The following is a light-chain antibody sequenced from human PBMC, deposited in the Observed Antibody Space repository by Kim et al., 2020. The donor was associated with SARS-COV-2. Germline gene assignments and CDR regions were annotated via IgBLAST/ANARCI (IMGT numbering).Light chain of an antibody. J-gene: IGLJ1*01. CDR2: DVS. CDR1: SSDVCGYNY. CDR3: SSYTSSSTYG. V-gene: IGLV2-14*01. Sequence: QSALTQPASVSGSPGQSITISCTGTSSDVCGYNYVSWYQQHPGKAPKVMIYDVSKRPSGVSNRFSGSKSGNTASLTISGLQAEDEADYYCSSYTSSSTYGFGTGTKVTVL.